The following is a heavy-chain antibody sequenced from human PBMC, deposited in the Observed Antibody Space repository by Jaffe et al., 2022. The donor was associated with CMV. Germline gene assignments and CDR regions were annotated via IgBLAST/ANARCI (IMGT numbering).Heavy chain of an antibody. CDR2: IYWNDDK. D-gene: IGHD2-2*01. V-gene: IGHV2-5*01. CDR3: AHSFLIVVVPAAIWGWFDP. J-gene: IGHJ5*02. CDR1: GFSLSTSGVG. Sequence: QITLKESGPTLVKPTQTLTLTCTFSGFSLSTSGVGVGWIRQPPGKALEWLALIYWNDDKRYSPSLKSRLTITKDTSKNQVVLTMTNMDPVDTATYYCAHSFLIVVVPAAIWGWFDPWGQGTLVTVSS.